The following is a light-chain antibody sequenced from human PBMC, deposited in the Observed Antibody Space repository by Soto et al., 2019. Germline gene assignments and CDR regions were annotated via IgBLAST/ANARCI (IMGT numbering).Light chain of an antibody. CDR3: QQRSKWPVT. V-gene: IGKV3-11*01. CDR2: DAS. CDR1: QSVSEF. J-gene: IGKJ4*01. Sequence: EIVLTQSPATLSLSPGERATLSCRASQSVSEFLAWCQQKPGQAPRLLIYDASNRATGIPARFSGSGSGTDFTLTISSLEAEDFALYYCQQRSKWPVTFGGGTKVDI.